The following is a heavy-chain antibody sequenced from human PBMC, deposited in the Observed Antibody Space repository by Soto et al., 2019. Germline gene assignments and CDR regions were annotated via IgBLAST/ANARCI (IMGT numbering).Heavy chain of an antibody. D-gene: IGHD2-2*01. Sequence: QVQLVQSGAEVKKPGASVKVSCKTSGYTFTSHGISWVRQAPGQGLEWMGWISAYNGNTNYAQKLQGRVTMTTDTPTSTAYMELRSLRSADTAVYYCASTYCSSARCYSDYWGQGTLVTVSS. CDR2: ISAYNGNT. CDR3: ASTYCSSARCYSDY. V-gene: IGHV1-18*04. J-gene: IGHJ4*02. CDR1: GYTFTSHG.